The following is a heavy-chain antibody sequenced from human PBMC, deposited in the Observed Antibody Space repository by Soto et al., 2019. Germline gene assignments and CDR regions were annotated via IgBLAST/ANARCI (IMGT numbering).Heavy chain of an antibody. Sequence: QITLKESGPTLVKPTQTLTLTCTFSGFSLSTSGVGVGWIRQPPGKALEWLALIYWDDDKRYSPSLKSRLTITKDTSKNQVVLTMTNMDPVDTATYYCAHRLPDSVVVPAAGWFDPWGQGTLVTVSS. CDR3: AHRLPDSVVVPAAGWFDP. D-gene: IGHD2-2*01. CDR2: IYWDDDK. CDR1: GFSLSTSGVG. V-gene: IGHV2-5*02. J-gene: IGHJ5*02.